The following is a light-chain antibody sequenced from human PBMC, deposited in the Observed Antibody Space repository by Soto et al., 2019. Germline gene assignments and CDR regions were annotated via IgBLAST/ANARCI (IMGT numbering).Light chain of an antibody. CDR2: GNS. J-gene: IGLJ1*01. V-gene: IGLV1-40*01. CDR1: RSNIGAGYD. CDR3: QSYDSSLSYV. Sequence: QSVLTQPPSVSGAPGQRVTISCTGSRSNIGAGYDVHWYQQLPGTAPKLLIYGNSNRPSGVPDRFSGSKSGTSASLAITGLQAEDEADYYCQSYDSSLSYVFGPGTKLTVL.